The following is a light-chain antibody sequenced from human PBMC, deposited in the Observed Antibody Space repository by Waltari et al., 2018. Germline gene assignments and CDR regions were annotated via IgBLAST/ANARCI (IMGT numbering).Light chain of an antibody. Sequence: QSALTQPASVSGSPGPSITISCTGTTSDVGGYNYVSWYQQHPGKAPKVMLYDVSNRPSGVSNRFSGSKSGNTASLTISGLQAEDEADYYCSSYTSISTLVFGTGTKVTVL. J-gene: IGLJ1*01. V-gene: IGLV2-14*03. CDR1: TSDVGGYNY. CDR2: DVS. CDR3: SSYTSISTLV.